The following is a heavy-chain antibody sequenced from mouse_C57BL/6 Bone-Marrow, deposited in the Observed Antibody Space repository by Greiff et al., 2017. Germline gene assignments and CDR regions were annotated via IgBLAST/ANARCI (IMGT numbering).Heavy chain of an antibody. J-gene: IGHJ4*01. V-gene: IGHV1-5*01. CDR1: GYTFTSYW. Sequence: VQLQQSGTVLARPGASVKMSCKTSGYTFTSYWMHWVKQRPGQGLEWIGAIYPGNSDTSYNQKFKGKAKLTAVTSASTAYMELSSLTNEDSAVYYCTRRGYYSNYEAMDYWGQGTSVTVSS. CDR3: TRRGYYSNYEAMDY. CDR2: IYPGNSDT. D-gene: IGHD2-5*01.